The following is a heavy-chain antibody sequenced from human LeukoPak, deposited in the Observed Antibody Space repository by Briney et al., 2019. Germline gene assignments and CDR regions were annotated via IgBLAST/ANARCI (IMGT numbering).Heavy chain of an antibody. Sequence: GGSLRLSCAASGFTFSSYAMHWVRQAPGKGLEWVAVISYDGSNKYYADSVKGRFTISRDNSENTLYLQMNSLRAEDTAVYYCARTGSGYCSGGSCFSSTTKGYFDYWGQGTLVTVSS. J-gene: IGHJ4*02. D-gene: IGHD2-15*01. CDR1: GFTFSSYA. CDR3: ARTGSGYCSGGSCFSSTTKGYFDY. V-gene: IGHV3-30*01. CDR2: ISYDGSNK.